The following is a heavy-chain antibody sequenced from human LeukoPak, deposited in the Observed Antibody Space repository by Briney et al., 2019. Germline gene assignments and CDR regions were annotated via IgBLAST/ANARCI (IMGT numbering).Heavy chain of an antibody. CDR1: GGTSSSYA. CDR3: ATPRGVCSGGSCLDY. V-gene: IGHV1-69*04. Sequence: ASVKVSCKASGGTSSSYAISWVRQAPGQGLEWMGRIIPILGIANYAQKFQGRVTITADKSTSTAYMELSSLRSEDTAVYYCATPRGVCSGGSCLDYWGQGTLVTVSS. D-gene: IGHD2-15*01. J-gene: IGHJ4*02. CDR2: IIPILGIA.